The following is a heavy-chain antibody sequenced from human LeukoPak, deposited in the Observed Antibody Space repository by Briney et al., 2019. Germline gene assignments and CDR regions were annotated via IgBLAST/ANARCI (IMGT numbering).Heavy chain of an antibody. V-gene: IGHV4-59*01. Sequence: SETLSLTCTVSGGSISSYYWSWIRQPPGKGLEWIGYIYYSGSTNYNPSLESRVTISVDTSKNQFSLKLSSVTAADTAVYYCARDADWFDPWGQGTLVTVSS. CDR1: GGSISSYY. J-gene: IGHJ5*02. CDR3: ARDADWFDP. CDR2: IYYSGST.